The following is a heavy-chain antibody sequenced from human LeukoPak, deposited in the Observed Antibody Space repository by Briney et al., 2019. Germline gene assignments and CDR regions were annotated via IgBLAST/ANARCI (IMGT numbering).Heavy chain of an antibody. V-gene: IGHV3-53*01. CDR3: ARVRGWLYFDF. J-gene: IGHJ4*02. D-gene: IGHD5-12*01. CDR1: GFTVSSNS. Sequence: PGGSLRLPCTVSGFTVSSNSMSWVRQAPGKGLEWVSFIYSDNTHYSDSVKGRFTISRDNSKNTLYLQMNSLRAEDTAVYYCARVRGWLYFDFWGQGTLVTVSS. CDR2: IYSDNT.